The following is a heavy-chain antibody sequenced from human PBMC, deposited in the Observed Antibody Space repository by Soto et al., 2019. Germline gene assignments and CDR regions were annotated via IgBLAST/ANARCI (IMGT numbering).Heavy chain of an antibody. CDR2: ISSSSSTI. J-gene: IGHJ4*02. Sequence: VQLVESGGGLVQPGGSLRLSCAASGFTFSSYSMNWVRQAPGKGLEWVSYISSSSSTIYYADSVKGRFTISRDNAKNSLYLQMNSLRDEDTAVYYCAREDSSGYYYNSPDYWGQGTLVTVSS. CDR1: GFTFSSYS. CDR3: AREDSSGYYYNSPDY. D-gene: IGHD3-22*01. V-gene: IGHV3-48*02.